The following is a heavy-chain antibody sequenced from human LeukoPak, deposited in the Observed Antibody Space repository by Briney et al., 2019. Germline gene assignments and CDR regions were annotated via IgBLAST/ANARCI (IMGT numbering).Heavy chain of an antibody. Sequence: GGSLRLSCAASGFTFSGSAMHWVRQASGKGLEGVGRIRSKANSYATAYAAWVKGRFTSSRDDSKNTAYLQMNSLRAEDTAVYYCAKDRYDFWSGYRLQSYYYRDVWGKGTTVTVSS. CDR3: AKDRYDFWSGYRLQSYYYRDV. J-gene: IGHJ6*03. V-gene: IGHV3-73*01. D-gene: IGHD3-3*01. CDR2: IRSKANSYAT. CDR1: GFTFSGSA.